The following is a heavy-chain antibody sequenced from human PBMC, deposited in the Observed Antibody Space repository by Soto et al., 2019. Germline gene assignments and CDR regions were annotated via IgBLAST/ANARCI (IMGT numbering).Heavy chain of an antibody. CDR3: ARDLEGNNLRSPPCY. D-gene: IGHD1-1*01. V-gene: IGHV1-69*01. CDR1: GGTFSSYA. J-gene: IGHJ4*02. CDR2: IIPIFGTA. Sequence: QVQLVQSGAEVKKPGSSVKVSCKASGGTFSSYAISWVRQAPGQGLEWMGGIIPIFGTANYAQKFQGRVTITAYESTSTAYMELSSLRSEDTAVYYCARDLEGNNLRSPPCYWGQGTLVTVSS.